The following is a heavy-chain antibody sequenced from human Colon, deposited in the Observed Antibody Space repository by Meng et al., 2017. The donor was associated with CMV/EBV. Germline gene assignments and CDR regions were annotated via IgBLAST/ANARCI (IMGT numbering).Heavy chain of an antibody. J-gene: IGHJ4*02. CDR1: GFTFSSYW. CDR3: AREGGGTIAPRDLDY. V-gene: IGHV3-74*01. D-gene: IGHD6-6*01. CDR2: ITIDGSST. Sequence: GGSLRLSCAASGFTFSSYWMHWVRQAPGKGLVWVSRITIDGSSTSYADSVKGRFTISRDNSKNTLYLQMNSLRAEDTAVYYCAREGGGTIAPRDLDYWGQGTLVTVSS.